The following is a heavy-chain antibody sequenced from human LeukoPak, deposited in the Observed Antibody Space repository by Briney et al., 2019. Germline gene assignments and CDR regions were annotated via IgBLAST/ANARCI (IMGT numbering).Heavy chain of an antibody. CDR1: GFTFSSYW. Sequence: GGSLRLSCAASGFTFSSYWMSWVRQAPGKGLEWVANIKQDGSEKYYVDSVKGRFTISRDNAKNSLYLQMNSLRAEDTAVYYCARDAGPYGSGIYSRYWGQGTLVTVSS. CDR2: IKQDGSEK. D-gene: IGHD3-10*01. V-gene: IGHV3-7*01. CDR3: ARDAGPYGSGIYSRY. J-gene: IGHJ4*02.